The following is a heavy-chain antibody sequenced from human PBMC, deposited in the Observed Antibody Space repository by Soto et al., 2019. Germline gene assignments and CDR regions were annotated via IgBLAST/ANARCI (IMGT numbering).Heavy chain of an antibody. CDR3: ARDHAISSGWRQGMDV. D-gene: IGHD6-19*01. J-gene: IGHJ6*02. Sequence: GASVKASCKAPGYTFTTSAMHWVRPAPGQRLEWMGWINAGNGNTKYSQKFQGRVTITRDTSASTAYMELSSLRSEDTAVYYCARDHAISSGWRQGMDVWGQGTTVTVSS. CDR2: INAGNGNT. CDR1: GYTFTTSA. V-gene: IGHV1-3*01.